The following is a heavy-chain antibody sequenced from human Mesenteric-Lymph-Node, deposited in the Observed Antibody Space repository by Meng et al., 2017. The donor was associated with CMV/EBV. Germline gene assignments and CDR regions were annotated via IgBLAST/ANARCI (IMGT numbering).Heavy chain of an antibody. J-gene: IGHJ4*02. CDR2: IWYDGSNK. CDR1: GFTFRSYG. CDR3: AKGYNWNYYFDF. V-gene: IGHV3-33*06. D-gene: IGHD1-7*01. Sequence: GGSLRLSCAASGFTFRSYGINWVRQAPGKGLEWVAVIWYDGSNKYYADSVKGRFTISRDNSKNMLYLEMNSLRAEDTAVYYCAKGYNWNYYFDFWGQGTLVTVSS.